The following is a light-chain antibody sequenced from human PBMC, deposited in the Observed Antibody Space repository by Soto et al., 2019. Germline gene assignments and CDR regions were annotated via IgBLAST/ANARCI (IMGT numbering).Light chain of an antibody. V-gene: IGKV1-5*03. CDR3: QQYNTYSRS. J-gene: IGKJ1*01. Sequence: DIQMTQSPSTLSASVGDRVTITCRASQSISSFLAWYQHKPGTGPKLLIYKASNLESGVPSRFSGSGSGTEFTLTISSLQPDDFATYYCQQYNTYSRSFGQGTKVEFK. CDR2: KAS. CDR1: QSISSF.